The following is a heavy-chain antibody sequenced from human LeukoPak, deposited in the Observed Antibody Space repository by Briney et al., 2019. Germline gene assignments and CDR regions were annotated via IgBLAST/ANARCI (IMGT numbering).Heavy chain of an antibody. Sequence: GGSLRLSCAASGFTFSSYNTNWVRQAPGKGLEWVSYISSSSSTLYYADSVKGRFTISRDNAKNSLYLQMNSLRAEDTAVYYCARLPPLYSSGWYAADYWGQGTLVTVSS. V-gene: IGHV3-48*01. J-gene: IGHJ4*02. CDR2: ISSSSSTL. CDR3: ARLPPLYSSGWYAADY. CDR1: GFTFSSYN. D-gene: IGHD6-19*01.